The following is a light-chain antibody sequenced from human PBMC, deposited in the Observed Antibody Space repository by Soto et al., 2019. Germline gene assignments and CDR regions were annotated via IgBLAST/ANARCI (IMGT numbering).Light chain of an antibody. CDR3: QQRRSWPPMYP. V-gene: IGKV3-11*01. CDR2: DAS. J-gene: IGKJ2*01. CDR1: QSVSGD. Sequence: EIVLTQSPATLSLSPGERATLSCRATQSVSGDLAWYQQKPGQAPRLLMYDASKRATGIPARFSGSGSGTDFTLTISSLEPEDIAVYYCQQRRSWPPMYPFGQGTKLEIK.